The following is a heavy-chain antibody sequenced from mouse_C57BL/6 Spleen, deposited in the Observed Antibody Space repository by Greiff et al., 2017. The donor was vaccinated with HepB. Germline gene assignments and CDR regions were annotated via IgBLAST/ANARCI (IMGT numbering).Heavy chain of an antibody. CDR1: GYTFTSYW. CDR2: IYPSDSET. J-gene: IGHJ4*01. CDR3: ARPFRGAMDY. Sequence: QVQLQQPGAELVRPGSSVKLSCKASGYTFTSYWMDWVKQRPGQGLEWIGNIYPSDSETHYNQKFKDKATLTVDKSSSTAYMQLSSLTSEDSAVYYCARPFRGAMDYWGRGTSVTVSS. V-gene: IGHV1-61*01.